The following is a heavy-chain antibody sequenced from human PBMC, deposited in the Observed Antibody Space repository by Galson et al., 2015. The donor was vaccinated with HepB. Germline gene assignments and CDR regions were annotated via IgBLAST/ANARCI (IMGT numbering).Heavy chain of an antibody. Sequence: SVKVSCKASGGTFSSYGISWVRQAPGQGLEWMGGIIPIFGTANYAQKFQGRVTITADESTSTAYMELSSLRSEDTAVYYCARDGSITMVQGVPYYFDYWGQGTLVTVSS. CDR2: IIPIFGTA. V-gene: IGHV1-69*13. CDR3: ARDGSITMVQGVPYYFDY. CDR1: GGTFSSYG. J-gene: IGHJ4*02. D-gene: IGHD3-10*01.